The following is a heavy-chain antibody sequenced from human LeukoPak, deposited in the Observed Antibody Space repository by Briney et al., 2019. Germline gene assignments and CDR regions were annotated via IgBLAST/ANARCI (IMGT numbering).Heavy chain of an antibody. V-gene: IGHV3-21*01. D-gene: IGHD2-8*01. CDR1: GFTFSSYA. J-gene: IGHJ5*02. Sequence: GGSLTLSCAASGFTFSSYAMSWVRQAPGKGLEWVSSISSSSNYIHYADSVEGRFTISRDNAKNSLFLQMNSLRADDTAVYYLSRLMVYGWNGGPWGQGTLVTVSS. CDR3: SRLMVYGWNGGP. CDR2: ISSSSNYI.